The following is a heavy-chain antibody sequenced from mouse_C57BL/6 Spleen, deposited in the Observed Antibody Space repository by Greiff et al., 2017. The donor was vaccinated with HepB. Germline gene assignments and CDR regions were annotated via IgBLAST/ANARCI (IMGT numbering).Heavy chain of an antibody. CDR2: IDPETGGT. J-gene: IGHJ2*01. D-gene: IGHD4-1*01. V-gene: IGHV1-15*01. CDR3: TKNWDYFDY. Sequence: QVQLKEFGAELVRPGASVTLSCKASGYTFTDYEMHWVKQTPVHGLEWIGAIDPETGGTAYNQKFKGKAILTADKSSSTAYMELRSLTSEDSAVYYCTKNWDYFDYWGQGTTLTVSS. CDR1: GYTFTDYE.